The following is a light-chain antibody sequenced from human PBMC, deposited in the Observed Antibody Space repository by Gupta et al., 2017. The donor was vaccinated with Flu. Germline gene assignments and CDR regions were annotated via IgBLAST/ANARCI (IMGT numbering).Light chain of an antibody. J-gene: IGKJ1*01. CDR1: QGISSY. V-gene: IGKV1-8*01. CDR3: QQYYSYPWT. Sequence: PSSFSASTGDRVTITCRASQGISSYLAWYQQKPGKAPKLLIYAASTLQSGVPSRFSGSGSGTDFTLTISCLQSEDFATYYCQQYYSYPWTFGQGTKVEIK. CDR2: AAS.